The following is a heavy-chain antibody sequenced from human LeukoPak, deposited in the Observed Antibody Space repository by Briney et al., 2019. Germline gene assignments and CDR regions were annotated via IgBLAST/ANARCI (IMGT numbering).Heavy chain of an antibody. Sequence: GGSLRLSCAASGFTFRTYGMHWVRQAPGKGLEWVAYIQYDRSNQQYAGSVKGRFSISRDNSKNTLYLQMNSLRAEDTAVYYCAKGVKVPLLRYFSYYMDVWGKGTTVTISS. CDR1: GFTFRTYG. D-gene: IGHD3-9*01. CDR3: AKGVKVPLLRYFSYYMDV. V-gene: IGHV3-30*02. J-gene: IGHJ6*03. CDR2: IQYDRSNQ.